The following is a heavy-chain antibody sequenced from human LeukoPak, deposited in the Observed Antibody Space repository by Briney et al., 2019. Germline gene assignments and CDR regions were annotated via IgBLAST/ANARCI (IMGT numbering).Heavy chain of an antibody. Sequence: SETLSLTCAVYGGSFSGYYWSWIRQPPGKGLEWIGEINHSGSTNYNPSLKSRVTISVDTSKNQFSLKLSSVTAADTAVYYCARVYDYVWGSYRYYFAYWGQGTLVTVSS. CDR2: INHSGST. CDR1: GGSFSGYY. CDR3: ARVYDYVWGSYRYYFAY. D-gene: IGHD3-16*02. J-gene: IGHJ4*02. V-gene: IGHV4-34*01.